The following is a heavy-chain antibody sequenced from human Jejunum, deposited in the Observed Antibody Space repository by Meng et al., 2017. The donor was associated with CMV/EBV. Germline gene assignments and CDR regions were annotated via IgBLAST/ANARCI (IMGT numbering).Heavy chain of an antibody. J-gene: IGHJ4*02. CDR2: LNEDGSRT. CDR1: GFTFSRYW. Sequence: EVQLVESGGGLVQPGGSLRLSCAASGFTFSRYWMHWVRQVPGEGLVWVSRLNEDGSRTDYADSVKGRFTISRDNARNTLYLQMNSLRGEDTAVYYCAMDLSGRVDYWGQGTLVTVSS. CDR3: AMDLSGRVDY. V-gene: IGHV3-74*01. D-gene: IGHD1-26*01.